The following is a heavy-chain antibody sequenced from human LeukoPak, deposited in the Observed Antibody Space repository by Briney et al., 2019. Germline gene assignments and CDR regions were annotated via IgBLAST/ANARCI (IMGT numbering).Heavy chain of an antibody. J-gene: IGHJ4*02. CDR2: IYYSGST. Sequence: SETLSLTCTVSAGSVSNGNYYWSWLRQPPGKGLEWIGYIYYSGSTYYNPSLKSRVTISVDTSKNQFSLKLSSVTAADTAVYYCASYYSSSWYGVYYFDYWGQGTLVTVSS. CDR1: AGSVSNGNYY. CDR3: ASYYSSSWYGVYYFDY. D-gene: IGHD6-13*01. V-gene: IGHV4-30-4*01.